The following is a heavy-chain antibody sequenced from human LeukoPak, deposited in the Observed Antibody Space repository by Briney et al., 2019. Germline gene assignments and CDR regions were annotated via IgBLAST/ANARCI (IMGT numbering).Heavy chain of an antibody. CDR1: GGSFSGYY. CDR3: ASGSMITFGGVED. Sequence: PSETLSLTCAVYGGSFSGYYWSWIRQPPGKGLEWIGEINHSGSTNSNPSLKSRVTISVDTSKNQFSLKLSSVTAADTAVYYCASGSMITFGGVEDWGQGTLVTVSS. J-gene: IGHJ4*02. CDR2: INHSGST. D-gene: IGHD3-16*01. V-gene: IGHV4-34*01.